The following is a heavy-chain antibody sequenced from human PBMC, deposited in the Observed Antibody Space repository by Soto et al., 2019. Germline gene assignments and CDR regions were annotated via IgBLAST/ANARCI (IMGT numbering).Heavy chain of an antibody. CDR2: ISYDGSNK. Sequence: GGSLRLSCAASGFTLSSYAIHWVRQAPGKGLEWVAVISYDGSNKYYADSVKGRFTISRDNSKNTLYLQMNSLRAEDTAVYYCARDFQSIDYWGQGTLVTVSS. CDR3: ARDFQSIDY. V-gene: IGHV3-30-3*01. J-gene: IGHJ4*02. CDR1: GFTLSSYA.